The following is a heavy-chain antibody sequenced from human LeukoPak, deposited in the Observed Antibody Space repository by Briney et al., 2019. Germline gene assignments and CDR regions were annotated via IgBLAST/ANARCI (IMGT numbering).Heavy chain of an antibody. CDR2: INSDGSTT. V-gene: IGHV3-74*01. Sequence: GGSLRLSCAASGFTFSSYGMHWVRQGPGKGLVCVSRINSDGSTTNYADSVKGRFTISRDNVKNTMYSQMNSLRAKDTAVYYCVRVDGGYWGQGTLVTVSS. CDR3: VRVDGGY. J-gene: IGHJ4*02. CDR1: GFTFSSYG. D-gene: IGHD3-16*01.